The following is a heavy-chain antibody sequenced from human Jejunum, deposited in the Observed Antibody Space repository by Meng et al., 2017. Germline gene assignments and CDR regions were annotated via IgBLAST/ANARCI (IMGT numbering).Heavy chain of an antibody. CDR2: IYWDDDK. V-gene: IGHV2-5*02. J-gene: IGHJ4*02. CDR1: GVSLSSTGVS. Sequence: QITLKESGPTLVKPTQTLTLTCSLSGVSLSSTGVSVGWIRQPPGKALEWLALIYWDDDKRYNPSLMSRLTITKDTSMNHVVLTMTNIDPVDTGTYYCTHRREDPRSAFYYLDYWGRGTLLTVSS. D-gene: IGHD2-15*01. CDR3: THRREDPRSAFYYLDY.